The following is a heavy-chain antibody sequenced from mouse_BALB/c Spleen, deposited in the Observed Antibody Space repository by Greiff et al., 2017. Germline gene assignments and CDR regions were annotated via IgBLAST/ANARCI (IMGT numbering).Heavy chain of an antibody. J-gene: IGHJ3*01. CDR3: ARKEKGGFAY. CDR2: IRNKANGYTT. CDR1: GFTFTDYY. Sequence: EVKVEESGGGLVQPGGSLRLSCATSGFTFTDYYMSWVRQPPGKALEWLGFIRNKANGYTTEYSASVKGRFTISRDNSQSILYLQMNTLRAEDSATYYCARKEKGGFAYWGQGTLVTVSA. V-gene: IGHV7-3*02.